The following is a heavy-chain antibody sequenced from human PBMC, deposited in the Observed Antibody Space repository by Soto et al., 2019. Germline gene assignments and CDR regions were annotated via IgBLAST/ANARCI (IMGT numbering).Heavy chain of an antibody. CDR3: AADPGDCSGGSCSGYMDV. Sequence: QMQLVQSGPEVKKPGTSVKVSCKASGFTFTSSAMQWVRQARGQRLEWIGWIVVGSGNTNYAQKFQERVTITRDMSTSTAYMQLSSLSSEDTAVYYCAADPGDCSGGSCSGYMDVWGKGTTVTVSS. V-gene: IGHV1-58*02. J-gene: IGHJ6*03. CDR1: GFTFTSSA. CDR2: IVVGSGNT. D-gene: IGHD2-15*01.